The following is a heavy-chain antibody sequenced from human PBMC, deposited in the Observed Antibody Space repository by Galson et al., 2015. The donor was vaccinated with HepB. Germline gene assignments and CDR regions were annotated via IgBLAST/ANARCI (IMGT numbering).Heavy chain of an antibody. CDR1: GYTFTSYG. Sequence: SVKVSCKASGYTFTSYGISWVRRAPGQGLEWMGWISAYNGNTNYAQKLQGRVTMTTDTSTSTAYMELRSLRSDDTAVYYCARDQGYSGYDVTKDDYWGQGTLVTVSS. V-gene: IGHV1-18*01. CDR3: ARDQGYSGYDVTKDDY. J-gene: IGHJ4*02. CDR2: ISAYNGNT. D-gene: IGHD5-12*01.